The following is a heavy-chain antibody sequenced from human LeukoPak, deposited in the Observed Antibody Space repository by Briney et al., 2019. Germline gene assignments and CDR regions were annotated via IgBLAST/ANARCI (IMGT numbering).Heavy chain of an antibody. CDR3: AKDVRGGDRAIVPIDY. V-gene: IGHV3-23*01. Sequence: RGSLRLSCAASGSTFSIYAMSWVRQAPGKGLEWVSTISGGGDSTYYADSVKGRFTISRDNSKNTVYLQMNSLRVEDTAIYYCAKDVRGGDRAIVPIDYWGQGTLVTVSS. D-gene: IGHD3-16*02. CDR1: GSTFSIYA. J-gene: IGHJ4*02. CDR2: ISGGGDST.